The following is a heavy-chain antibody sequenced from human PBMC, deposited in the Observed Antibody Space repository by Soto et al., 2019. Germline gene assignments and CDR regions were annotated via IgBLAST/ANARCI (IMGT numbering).Heavy chain of an antibody. J-gene: IGHJ4*02. D-gene: IGHD3-22*01. CDR2: ISGSGGST. V-gene: IGHV3-23*01. Sequence: GGSLRLSCAASGFTFSSYAMSWVRQAPGKGLEWVSAISGSGGSTYYADSVKGRFTISRDTSKNTLYLQMNSLRADHTAVYYCAKTITTRALFDYWGQGTLVTVSS. CDR1: GFTFSSYA. CDR3: AKTITTRALFDY.